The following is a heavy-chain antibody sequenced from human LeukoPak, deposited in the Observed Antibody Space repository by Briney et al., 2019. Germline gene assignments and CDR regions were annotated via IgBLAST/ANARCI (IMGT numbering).Heavy chain of an antibody. CDR3: ARVSIVVVVADY. D-gene: IGHD2-15*01. CDR2: IYYSGST. Sequence: PSETLSLTCTVSGGSISSYYWSWIRQPPGKGLEWIGYIYYSGSTYYNPSLKSRVTISVDTSKNQFSLKLSSVTAADTAVYYCARVSIVVVVADYWGQGTLVTVSS. J-gene: IGHJ4*02. CDR1: GGSISSYY. V-gene: IGHV4-30-4*01.